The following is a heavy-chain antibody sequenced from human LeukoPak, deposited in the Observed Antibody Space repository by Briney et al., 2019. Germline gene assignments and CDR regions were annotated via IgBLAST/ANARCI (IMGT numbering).Heavy chain of an antibody. J-gene: IGHJ4*02. Sequence: GGSLRLSCAASGFTFSSYSMNWVRQGPGKGLVWVSRINSDGSNINYGDSVKGRFTISRDNAKNTLYLQMNSLRAEDTAVYYCARENTTMVESSRLDSWGQGTLVTVSS. D-gene: IGHD5-18*01. V-gene: IGHV3-74*01. CDR1: GFTFSSYS. CDR3: ARENTTMVESSRLDS. CDR2: INSDGSNI.